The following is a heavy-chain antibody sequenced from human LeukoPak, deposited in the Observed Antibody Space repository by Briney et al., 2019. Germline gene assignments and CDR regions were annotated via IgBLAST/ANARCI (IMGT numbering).Heavy chain of an antibody. CDR3: ARGVELRYFDWLPRNRYYFGY. CDR2: INHSGST. J-gene: IGHJ4*02. V-gene: IGHV4-34*01. CDR1: GGSSSGYY. Sequence: SETLSLTCAVYGGSSSGYYWSWIRQPPGKGLEWIGEINHSGSTNYNPSLKSRVTISVDTSKNQFSLKLSSVTAADTAVYYCARGVELRYFDWLPRNRYYFGYWGQGTLVTVSS. D-gene: IGHD3-9*01.